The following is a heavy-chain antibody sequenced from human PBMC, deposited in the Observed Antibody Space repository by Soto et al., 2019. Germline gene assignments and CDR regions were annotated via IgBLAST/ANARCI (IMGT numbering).Heavy chain of an antibody. D-gene: IGHD3-3*01. Sequence: QVQLVQSGAEVKKPGASVKVSCKASGYTFTSYGISWVRQAPGQGLEWMGWISAYNGNTNYAQKLQGRVTMTTDTSTSTAYMELRSLRSDDTAVYYCARAMPSYYDFWSGYYTGLDYWGQGTLVTVSS. V-gene: IGHV1-18*01. J-gene: IGHJ4*02. CDR1: GYTFTSYG. CDR2: ISAYNGNT. CDR3: ARAMPSYYDFWSGYYTGLDY.